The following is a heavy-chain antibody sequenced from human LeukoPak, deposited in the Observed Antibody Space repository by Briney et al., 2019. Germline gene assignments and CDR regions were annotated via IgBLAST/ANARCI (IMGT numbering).Heavy chain of an antibody. J-gene: IGHJ5*02. CDR2: ISSSGSTI. V-gene: IGHV3-11*01. D-gene: IGHD3-3*01. Sequence: GGSLRLSCAACGFTFSDYYMSWIRQAQGKGLEWVSYISSSGSTIYYADSVKGRFTISRDNAKNSLYLQMNSLRAEDTAVYYCARDGYYDFWSGYSKYNWFDPWGQGTLVTVSS. CDR3: ARDGYYDFWSGYSKYNWFDP. CDR1: GFTFSDYY.